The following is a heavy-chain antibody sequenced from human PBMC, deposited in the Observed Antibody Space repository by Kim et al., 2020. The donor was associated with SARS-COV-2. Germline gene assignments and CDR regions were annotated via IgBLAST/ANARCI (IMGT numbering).Heavy chain of an antibody. Sequence: GGSLRLSCAASGFTFSSYGMHWVRQAPGKGLEWVAVISYDGSNKYYADSVKGRFTISRDNSKNTLYLQMNSLRAEDTAVYYCARVEYSGYDFFLNYYYYYGMDVWGQGTTVTASS. V-gene: IGHV3-33*05. CDR2: ISYDGSNK. J-gene: IGHJ6*02. D-gene: IGHD5-12*01. CDR3: ARVEYSGYDFFLNYYYYYGMDV. CDR1: GFTFSSYG.